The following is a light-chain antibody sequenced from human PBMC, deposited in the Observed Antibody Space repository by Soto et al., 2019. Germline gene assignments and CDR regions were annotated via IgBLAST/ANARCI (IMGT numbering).Light chain of an antibody. CDR3: QQYGDSPL. CDR2: GAS. J-gene: IGKJ3*01. Sequence: EIVLTQSPGPLSLSPGERATLSCRASQRVRSSYLAWYQQKPVQAPRLLIYGASSRATGIPDRFSCSGSGTDFTVTISSLEPEDFAVYYCQQYGDSPLFGPGTKVDIK. V-gene: IGKV3-20*01. CDR1: QRVRSSY.